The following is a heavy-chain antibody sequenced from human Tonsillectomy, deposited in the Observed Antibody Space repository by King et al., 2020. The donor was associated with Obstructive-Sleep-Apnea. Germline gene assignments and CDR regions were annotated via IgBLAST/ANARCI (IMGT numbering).Heavy chain of an antibody. J-gene: IGHJ4*02. CDR3: ARDQYCSSTSCPSVWDY. CDR1: GFTFSSYA. D-gene: IGHD2-2*01. V-gene: IGHV3-30*04. CDR2: ISYDGSNK. Sequence: VQLMESGGGVVQPGRSLRLSGAASGFTFSSYAMHWVRQAPGKGMEWVAVISYDGSNKYYADSVKGRFTISRDNSKNTLYLQMNSLRAEDTAVYYCARDQYCSSTSCPSVWDYWGQGTLVTVSS.